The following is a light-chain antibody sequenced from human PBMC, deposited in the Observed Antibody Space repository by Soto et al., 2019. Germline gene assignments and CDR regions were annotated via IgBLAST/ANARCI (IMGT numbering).Light chain of an antibody. Sequence: DVQMTQSPSSLSASVGDRVTITCRASQGITTDFAWYQQKPGKAPKRLIYAAASLQSGVPSRFSGSGSGTEFTLTISSLQPEDFATYYCLQYYSYPYTFGQGTKLEIK. CDR2: AAA. CDR1: QGITTD. J-gene: IGKJ2*01. CDR3: LQYYSYPYT. V-gene: IGKV1-17*01.